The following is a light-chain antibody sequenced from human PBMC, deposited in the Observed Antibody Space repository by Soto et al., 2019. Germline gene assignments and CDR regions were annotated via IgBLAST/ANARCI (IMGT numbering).Light chain of an antibody. V-gene: IGKV2-24*01. CDR3: RQVSRFPRT. CDR1: QSLVYSDGNTY. CDR2: QVS. Sequence: VLTQTPLSSPVTLGQPASIYCRSSQSLVYSDGNTYLSWLQQRPGQPPRLLIYQVSNRFSGVPERFSGIGAGTAFTLKISRVEAADFGVSSCRQVSRFPRTFGQGTKVEIK. J-gene: IGKJ1*01.